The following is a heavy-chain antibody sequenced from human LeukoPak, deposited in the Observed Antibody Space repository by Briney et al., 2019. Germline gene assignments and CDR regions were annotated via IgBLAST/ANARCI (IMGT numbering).Heavy chain of an antibody. Sequence: ASVKVSCKASGYTFTSYGISWVRQAPGQGLEWMGWISAYNGNTNYAQKLQGRVTMTTDTSTSTAYMELRSLRSDDTAVYHCARDRPIAVADYYYGMDVWGQGTTVTVSS. CDR3: ARDRPIAVADYYYGMDV. D-gene: IGHD6-19*01. CDR1: GYTFTSYG. CDR2: ISAYNGNT. V-gene: IGHV1-18*01. J-gene: IGHJ6*02.